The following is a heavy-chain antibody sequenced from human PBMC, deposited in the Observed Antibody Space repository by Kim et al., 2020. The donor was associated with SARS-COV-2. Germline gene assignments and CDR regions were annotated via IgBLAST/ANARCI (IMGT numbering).Heavy chain of an antibody. CDR1: GFTFSSYG. D-gene: IGHD6-13*01. J-gene: IGHJ3*02. Sequence: GGSLRLSCAASGFTFSSYGMHWVRQAPGKGLEWVAVIWYDGSNKYYADSVKGRFTISRDNSKNTLYLQMNSLRAEDTAVYYCAKILAAAGAFDIWGQGTMVTVSS. CDR3: AKILAAAGAFDI. V-gene: IGHV3-33*06. CDR2: IWYDGSNK.